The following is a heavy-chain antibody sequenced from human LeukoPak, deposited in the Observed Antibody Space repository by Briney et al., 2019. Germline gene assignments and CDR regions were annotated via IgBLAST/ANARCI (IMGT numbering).Heavy chain of an antibody. D-gene: IGHD6-19*01. CDR2: IYHSGST. J-gene: IGHJ4*02. Sequence: SETLSLTCAVSGYSMRGGYYWGWIRQLPGKGLEWIGSIYHSGSTYYNPSLESRVTISVDTSRNQFSLKLNPVTAADTAVYHCARDTVTGNKNFDYWGQGTLVTVSS. CDR3: ARDTVTGNKNFDY. V-gene: IGHV4-38-2*01. CDR1: GYSMRGGYY.